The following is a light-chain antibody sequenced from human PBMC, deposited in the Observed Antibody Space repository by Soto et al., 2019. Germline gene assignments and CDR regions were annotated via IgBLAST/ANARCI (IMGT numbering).Light chain of an antibody. CDR3: HQRQSWTRT. J-gene: IGKJ1*01. CDR2: DAS. Sequence: EIVLTQSPATLSLSPGERATLSCRASQSVSSYLAWYQQKPGQDPRLLIYDASNRATGIPARFSGSGSGTDFNLTISEVQTEDCALYEGHQRQSWTRTFGQWTKGDI. V-gene: IGKV3-11*01. CDR1: QSVSSY.